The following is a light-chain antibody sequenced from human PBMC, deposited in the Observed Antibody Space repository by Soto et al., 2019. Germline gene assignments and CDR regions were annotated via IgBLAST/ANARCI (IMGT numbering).Light chain of an antibody. CDR1: QTVSPY. CDR3: QQYHNWPA. CDR2: GAS. Sequence: EVVLTQSPGTLSLSPGGRASLFCRASQTVSPYLAWYQQKPGQAPRLLIYGASSRATGIPDRFSGSGSGTEFTLTISSLQSEDFAVYYCQQYHNWPAFGQGTKVEIK. J-gene: IGKJ1*01. V-gene: IGKV3D-15*01.